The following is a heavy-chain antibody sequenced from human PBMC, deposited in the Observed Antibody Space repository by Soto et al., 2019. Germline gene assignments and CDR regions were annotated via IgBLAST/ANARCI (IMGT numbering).Heavy chain of an antibody. CDR3: ASLSREFCVFGVCTLRSAWFDS. D-gene: IGHD2-21*01. CDR1: GVSVSSTSHY. Sequence: QLQLQESGPGVVKPSETLSLTCTVSGVSVSSTSHYWGWVRQPPGKGLEWIGNVYFRGSTYYNSSLKSRLAIVVDTSKNQISLTLTSVTAADTAIYYCASLSREFCVFGVCTLRSAWFDSWGRGTLVTVSS. V-gene: IGHV4-39*01. CDR2: VYFRGST. J-gene: IGHJ5*01.